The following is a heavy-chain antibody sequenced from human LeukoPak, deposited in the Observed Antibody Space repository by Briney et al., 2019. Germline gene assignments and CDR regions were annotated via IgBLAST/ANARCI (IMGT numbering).Heavy chain of an antibody. J-gene: IGHJ5*02. Sequence: PGGSLRLSCAASGFTFSSYSMNWDRQAPGKGLEWVSSISSSSSYIYYADSVRGRFTISRDNAKNSLYLQMNSLRAEDTAVYYCASAVAVAGLNWFDPWGQGTLVTVSS. D-gene: IGHD6-19*01. CDR3: ASAVAVAGLNWFDP. CDR1: GFTFSSYS. V-gene: IGHV3-21*01. CDR2: ISSSSSYI.